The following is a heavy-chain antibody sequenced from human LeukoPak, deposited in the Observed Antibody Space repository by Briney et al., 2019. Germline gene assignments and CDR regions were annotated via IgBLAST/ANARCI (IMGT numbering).Heavy chain of an antibody. D-gene: IGHD6-19*01. CDR2: TYYRSNWYN. CDR3: ARARLYSSGWYYFDY. J-gene: IGHJ4*02. Sequence: KLSQTLSLTCAISGDSVSSNSAAWNWIRQSPSRGLEWLGRTYYRSNWYNVYAVSVKSRITINPDTSKNQISLQLNSVTPEDTAVYYCARARLYSSGWYYFDYWGQGTLVTVSS. CDR1: GDSVSSNSAA. V-gene: IGHV6-1*01.